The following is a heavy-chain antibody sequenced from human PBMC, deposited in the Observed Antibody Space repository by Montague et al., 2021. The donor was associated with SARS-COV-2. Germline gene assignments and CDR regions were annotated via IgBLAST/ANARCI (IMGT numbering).Heavy chain of an antibody. D-gene: IGHD3-10*01. J-gene: IGHJ4*02. V-gene: IGHV3-20*04. CDR3: TRDGCGFGWVLYCFVS. CDR2: ISWDGSRT. Sequence: SLRLSCAASGFTFDESGMNWVRQTPGKGLEWVSGISWDGSRTDYXDSVKGRFTISRDDAKNSLYLQMDSLRVEDTGVYYCTRDGCGFGWVLYCFVSWGQGTLVTVSS. CDR1: GFTFDESG.